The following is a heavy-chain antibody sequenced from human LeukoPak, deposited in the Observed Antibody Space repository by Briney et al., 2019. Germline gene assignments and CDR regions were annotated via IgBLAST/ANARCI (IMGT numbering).Heavy chain of an antibody. V-gene: IGHV4-30-4*01. CDR2: IYYSGST. J-gene: IGHJ4*02. CDR1: GGSISSGDYY. CDR3: ARGGIAVAGRDY. D-gene: IGHD6-19*01. Sequence: PSETLSLTCTVSGGSISSGDYYWSWIRQPPGKGLEWIGYIYYSGSTYYNPSLKSRVTISVDTSKNQFSLKLSSVTAADTAVYYCARGGIAVAGRDYWGQGTLVTVSS.